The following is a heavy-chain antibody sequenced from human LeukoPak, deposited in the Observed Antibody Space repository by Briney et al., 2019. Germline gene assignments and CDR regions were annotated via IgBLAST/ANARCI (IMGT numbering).Heavy chain of an antibody. J-gene: IGHJ4*02. D-gene: IGHD5-24*01. Sequence: SETLSLTCTVSGGSISSYYWSWLRQPAGKGLEWIGRIHTSGGTNYNPSLKSRVTMSVDTSKNQFSLKLSSVTAADTAMYYCARGRVEMATIGFDYWGQGALVTVSS. V-gene: IGHV4-4*07. CDR3: ARGRVEMATIGFDY. CDR1: GGSISSYY. CDR2: IHTSGGT.